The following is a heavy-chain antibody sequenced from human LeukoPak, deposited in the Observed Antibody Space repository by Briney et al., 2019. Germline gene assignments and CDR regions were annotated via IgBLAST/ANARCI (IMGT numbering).Heavy chain of an antibody. Sequence: SETLSLTCTVSGYSISSGYYWGWVRQPPGKGLEWIGSIYHSGSTYYNPSLKSRVTISVDTSKNQFSLKLSSVTAADTAVYYCARADYGDFGYYFDYWGQGTLVTVSS. J-gene: IGHJ4*02. D-gene: IGHD4-17*01. V-gene: IGHV4-38-2*02. CDR2: IYHSGST. CDR1: GYSISSGYY. CDR3: ARADYGDFGYYFDY.